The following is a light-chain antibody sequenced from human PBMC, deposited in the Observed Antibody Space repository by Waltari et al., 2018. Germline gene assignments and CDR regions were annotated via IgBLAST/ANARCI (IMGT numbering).Light chain of an antibody. CDR1: SRNVGGYKS. V-gene: IGLV2-14*03. CDR3: SSYTTRNSII. J-gene: IGLJ2*01. Sequence: QSALTQPASVSGSPGQSITISCTGTSRNVGGYKSVSWYQQHPGKAPKLIIYDVTDRRSGVSSRVSGSSSGYTASLTVSGLQADDEADYYCSSYTTRNSIIFGGGTKLTVL. CDR2: DVT.